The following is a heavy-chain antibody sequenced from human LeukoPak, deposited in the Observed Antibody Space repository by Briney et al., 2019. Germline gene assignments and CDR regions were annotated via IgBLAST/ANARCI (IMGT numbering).Heavy chain of an antibody. CDR3: VTVIRLKDVDY. D-gene: IGHD6-19*01. Sequence: GGSLRLSCAASGFTFSNAWMNWVRQAPGKGLEWVGHIKSKNDGGTTDYAAPVKGRVTISRDDSKNTVYLQMTSLKTEDTAVYYCVTVIRLKDVDYWGQGTLVTVSS. V-gene: IGHV3-15*01. CDR2: IKSKNDGGTT. J-gene: IGHJ4*02. CDR1: GFTFSNAW.